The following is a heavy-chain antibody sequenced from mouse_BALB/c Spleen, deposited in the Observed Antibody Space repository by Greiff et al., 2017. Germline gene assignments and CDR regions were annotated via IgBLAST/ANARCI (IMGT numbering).Heavy chain of an antibody. CDR2: ISSGSSTI. CDR1: GFTFSSFG. V-gene: IGHV5-17*02. CDR3: ARSDYGSSFDY. Sequence: DVMLVESGGGLVQPGGSRKLSCAASGFTFSSFGMHWVRQAPEKGLEWVAYISSGSSTIYYADTVKGRFTISRDNPKNTLFLQMTSLRSEDTAMYYCARSDYGSSFDYWVQGTTLTVSS. J-gene: IGHJ2*01. D-gene: IGHD1-1*01.